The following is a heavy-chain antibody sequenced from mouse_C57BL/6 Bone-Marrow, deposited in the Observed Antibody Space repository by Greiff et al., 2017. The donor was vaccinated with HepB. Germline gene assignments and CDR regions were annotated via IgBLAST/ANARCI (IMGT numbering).Heavy chain of an antibody. J-gene: IGHJ3*01. CDR2: ISYDGSN. CDR1: GYSITSGYY. D-gene: IGHD2-4*01. CDR3: AVYDCEGDWFAY. Sequence: DVKLVESGPGLVKPSQSLSLTCSVTGYSITSGYYWNWIRQFPGNKLEWMGYISYDGSNNYNPSLKNRISITRDTSKNQFFLKLNSVTTEDTATYDCAVYDCEGDWFAYWGQGTLVTVSA. V-gene: IGHV3-6*01.